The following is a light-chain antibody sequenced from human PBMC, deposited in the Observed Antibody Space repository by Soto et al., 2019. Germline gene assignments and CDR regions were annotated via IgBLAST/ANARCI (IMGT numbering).Light chain of an antibody. CDR3: QQYGSSPWT. CDR2: GAS. V-gene: IGKV3-20*01. Sequence: ETVLTQSPGTLSLSPGERATLSCRASQTIRSNYLAWYRQTPGQAPRLLIYGASNRATGIAARFSGSGSGTDFTLIISRLEPEDFALYYCQQYGSSPWTFGQGTKVEIK. J-gene: IGKJ1*01. CDR1: QTIRSNY.